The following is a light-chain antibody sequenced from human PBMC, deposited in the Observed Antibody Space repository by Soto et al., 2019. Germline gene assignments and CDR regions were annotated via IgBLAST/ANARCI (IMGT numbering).Light chain of an antibody. CDR3: QQYNSYS. V-gene: IGKV1-5*03. CDR1: QSISGW. CDR2: KAS. Sequence: DIQLTQSPSTLSASLVDRVTIICRASQSISGWLAWYQQKPGKVPKVLIYKASSLESGVPSRFSGSGSGTEFTLTISSLQPDDFATYYCQQYNSYSFGQGTKVDIK. J-gene: IGKJ1*01.